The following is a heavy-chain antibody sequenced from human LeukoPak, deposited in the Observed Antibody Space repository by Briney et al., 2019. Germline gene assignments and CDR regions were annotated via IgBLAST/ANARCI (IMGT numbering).Heavy chain of an antibody. CDR1: GGSISGYY. Sequence: SQTLSLTCTVSGGSISGYYWTWIRQPAGKGLEWIGRIYTSGSTNYNPSLKSRVTMSLDTSKNQFSLKLSSVTAADTAVYYCAREGWEQQLIYYYYYMDVWGKGTTVTVSS. V-gene: IGHV4-4*07. CDR2: IYTSGST. CDR3: AREGWEQQLIYYYYYMDV. D-gene: IGHD6-13*01. J-gene: IGHJ6*03.